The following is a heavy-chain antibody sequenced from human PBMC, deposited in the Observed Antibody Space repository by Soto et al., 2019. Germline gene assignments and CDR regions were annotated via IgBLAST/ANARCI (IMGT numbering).Heavy chain of an antibody. D-gene: IGHD3-3*02. CDR3: ARDKDRQQLGGNYYYGIDV. V-gene: IGHV1-69*13. CDR1: GDTFSTYT. CDR2: IIPRSATS. J-gene: IGHJ6*02. Sequence: SVKVSCKASGDTFSTYTITWMRQAPGQGLEWMGGIIPRSATSNYAQKFQGRVTITADESTNTAYMELSSLRSEDTAVYYCARDKDRQQLGGNYYYGIDVWGQGTTVTVSS.